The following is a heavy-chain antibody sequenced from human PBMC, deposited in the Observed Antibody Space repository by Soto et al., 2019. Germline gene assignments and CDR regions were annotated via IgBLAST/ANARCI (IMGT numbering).Heavy chain of an antibody. D-gene: IGHD6-19*01. J-gene: IGHJ4*02. Sequence: QVQVVQSGAEEKKPGASVKVSCTASGYTFTGYAIHWVRQAPGQRLEWMGWINAGNGNTKYSQKFQGRVTITRDTSASTAYMELISLRSEDTAVYYCARAVAVPADFDFWGQGTLVTVSS. CDR3: ARAVAVPADFDF. CDR2: INAGNGNT. CDR1: GYTFTGYA. V-gene: IGHV1-3*05.